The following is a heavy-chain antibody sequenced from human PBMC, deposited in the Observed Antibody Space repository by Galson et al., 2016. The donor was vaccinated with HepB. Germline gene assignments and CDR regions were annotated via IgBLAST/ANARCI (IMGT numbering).Heavy chain of an antibody. CDR1: GVTFNNDS. CDR2: IRSKAYGGTT. Sequence: SLRLSCAVSGVTFNNDSLSWVRQAPGKGLEWVGFIRSKAYGGTTEYAASVKGRFTISRDNSKNIAYLQMDSLKIEDTAVYYCTRDYDLDYWGPGTLVTVSS. D-gene: IGHD5-12*01. V-gene: IGHV3-49*04. CDR3: TRDYDLDY. J-gene: IGHJ4*02.